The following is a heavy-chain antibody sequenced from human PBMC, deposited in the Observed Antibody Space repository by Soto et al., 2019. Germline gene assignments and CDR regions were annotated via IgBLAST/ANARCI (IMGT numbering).Heavy chain of an antibody. Sequence: EASVKVSCKASGYTFTSYAMHWVRQAPGQRLEWMGWINAGNGNTKYSQKFQGRVTITRDTSASTAYMELSSLRSEDTAVYYCARDTRYCSSTSCFSLNWFDTWGQGTLVTVSS. CDR2: INAGNGNT. D-gene: IGHD2-2*01. V-gene: IGHV1-3*01. CDR1: GYTFTSYA. CDR3: ARDTRYCSSTSCFSLNWFDT. J-gene: IGHJ5*02.